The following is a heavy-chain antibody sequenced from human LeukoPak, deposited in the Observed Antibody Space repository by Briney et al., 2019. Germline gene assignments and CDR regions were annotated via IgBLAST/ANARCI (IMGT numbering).Heavy chain of an antibody. CDR2: IYHSGST. CDR3: AISSGGYSYGLDY. Sequence: SETLSLTCAVSGYSISSGYYWGWIRQPPGKGLEWIGSIYHSGSTYYNPSLKSRVTISVDTSKNQFSLKLSSVTAADTAVYYCAISSGGYSYGLDYWGQGTLVTVSP. J-gene: IGHJ4*02. V-gene: IGHV4-38-2*01. CDR1: GYSISSGYY. D-gene: IGHD5-18*01.